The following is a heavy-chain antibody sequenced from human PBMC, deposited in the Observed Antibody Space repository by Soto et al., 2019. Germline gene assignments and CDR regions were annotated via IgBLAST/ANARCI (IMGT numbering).Heavy chain of an antibody. CDR1: GYSLATYW. Sequence: GESLKISWKSSGYSLATYWITWVRQMPGKGLEWMGRIDPSDSYINYSPSCQGRVTISADKSLNTAYLQWSSLEASDTDMYYCASLGDCSGGSCFSRYYYHGMDVWGQGTTVTVSS. D-gene: IGHD2-15*01. J-gene: IGHJ6*02. CDR3: ASLGDCSGGSCFSRYYYHGMDV. CDR2: IDPSDSYI. V-gene: IGHV5-10-1*01.